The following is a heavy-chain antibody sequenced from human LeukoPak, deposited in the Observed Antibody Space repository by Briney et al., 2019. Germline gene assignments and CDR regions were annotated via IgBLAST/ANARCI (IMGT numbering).Heavy chain of an antibody. CDR2: INPSGGST. V-gene: IGHV1-46*01. CDR1: GYTFTSYY. Sequence: ASVKVSCKASGYTFTSYYMHWVRQAPGQGLEWMGIINPSGGSTSYAQKFQGRVTMTRDMSTSTVYMELSSLRSEDTAVYYCARVTYSGYASRNDAFDIWGQGTMVTVSS. J-gene: IGHJ3*02. D-gene: IGHD5-12*01. CDR3: ARVTYSGYASRNDAFDI.